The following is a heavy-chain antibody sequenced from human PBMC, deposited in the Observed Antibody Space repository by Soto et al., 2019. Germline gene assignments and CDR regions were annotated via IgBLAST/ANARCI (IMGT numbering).Heavy chain of an antibody. V-gene: IGHV4-31*03. D-gene: IGHD3-16*02. CDR1: GSSISRGAYY. J-gene: IGHJ3*01. Sequence: QVQLQESGPGLVKPSQTLSLTCTVSGSSISRGAYYWSWIRQHPGKGLEWIGYIYYSGSAYYNPSLRSRVTTSVATSKNQFSLKLSSVTAADTAGYYCARDLPGDYRAFDLWGQGTMVIVSS. CDR2: IYYSGSA. CDR3: ARDLPGDYRAFDL.